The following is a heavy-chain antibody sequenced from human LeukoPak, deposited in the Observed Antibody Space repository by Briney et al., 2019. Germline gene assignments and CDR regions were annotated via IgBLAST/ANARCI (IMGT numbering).Heavy chain of an antibody. CDR1: GFSLSTSGMC. Sequence: SGPTLVNPTQTLTLTCTFSGFSLSTSGMCVSWIRQPPGKALEWLARIDWDGDKWYSTSLKTRLTISKDTSKNQVVLTMTNMDPVDTATYYCARKGSAWNDFDYWGQGALVTVSS. D-gene: IGHD6-19*01. V-gene: IGHV2-70*11. CDR3: ARKGSAWNDFDY. J-gene: IGHJ4*02. CDR2: IDWDGDK.